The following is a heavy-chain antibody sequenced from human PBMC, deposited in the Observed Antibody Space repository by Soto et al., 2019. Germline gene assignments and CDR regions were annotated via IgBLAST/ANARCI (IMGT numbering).Heavy chain of an antibody. CDR2: ISISGDNI. V-gene: IGHV3-48*03. Sequence: EVQLVESGGGLVQPGGSLRLSCAASGFTFTSYDMNWVRQAPGKGLEWISYISISGDNIYYADSLKGRFTVSRDNAGNSLFLQMNSLRAEDTAVYYCARGTIVGATMTYWGQGTLVTVSS. D-gene: IGHD1-26*01. J-gene: IGHJ4*02. CDR1: GFTFTSYD. CDR3: ARGTIVGATMTY.